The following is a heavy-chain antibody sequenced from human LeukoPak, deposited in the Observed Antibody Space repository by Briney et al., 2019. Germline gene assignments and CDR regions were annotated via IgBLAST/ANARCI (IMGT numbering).Heavy chain of an antibody. CDR1: GFTFSSYE. V-gene: IGHV3-48*03. J-gene: IGHJ4*02. D-gene: IGHD3-22*01. CDR2: VSSIGSTI. CDR3: ARDPGSDYYDSSPLDY. Sequence: QTGGSLRLSCAAAGFTFSSYEMSSVRQAPGKGLEWVSYVSSIGSTIDYADSVKCRFTISRDNSKNTLYLQMNSLRAEDTAMYYCARDPGSDYYDSSPLDYWGQGTLVTVSS.